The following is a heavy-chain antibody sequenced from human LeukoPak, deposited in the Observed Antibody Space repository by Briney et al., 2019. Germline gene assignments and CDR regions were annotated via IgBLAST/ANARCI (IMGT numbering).Heavy chain of an antibody. Sequence: SSETLSLTCTVSGGSISSSSYYWGWIRQPPGKGLEWIGSIYYSGSTYYNPSLKSRVTISVDTSKNQFSLKLSSVTAADTAVYYCARGPVGDGYNSRLGNFGAFDIWGQGTMVTVSS. J-gene: IGHJ3*02. CDR3: ARGPVGDGYNSRLGNFGAFDI. CDR2: IYYSGST. D-gene: IGHD5-24*01. CDR1: GGSISSSSYY. V-gene: IGHV4-39*07.